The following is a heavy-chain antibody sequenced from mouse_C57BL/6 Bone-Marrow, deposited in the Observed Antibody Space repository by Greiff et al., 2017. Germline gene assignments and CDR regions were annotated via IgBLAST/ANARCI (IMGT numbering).Heavy chain of an antibody. CDR3: ARAGPRGRSFDY. D-gene: IGHD3-3*01. J-gene: IGHJ2*01. CDR2: IYPTSGRT. V-gene: IGHV1-55*01. Sequence: QVQLQQPGAELVKPGASVKMSCKASGYTFTSYWITWVKQRPGPGLEWIGDIYPTSGRTNYNEKFKSQAILTVATSSNTAYMQLSSLTSEDSAVFYCARAGPRGRSFDYWGQGTTLTVSS. CDR1: GYTFTSYW.